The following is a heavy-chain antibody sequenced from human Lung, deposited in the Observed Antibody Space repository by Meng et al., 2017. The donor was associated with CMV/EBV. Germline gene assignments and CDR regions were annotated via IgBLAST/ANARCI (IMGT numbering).Heavy chain of an antibody. CDR3: ARVSCSSTSCYDY. Sequence: GSLRLXXTVSGYSISSGYYWGWIRQPPGKGLEWIGSIYHSGSTYYNPSLKSRVTISVDTSKNQFSLKLSSVTAADTAVYYCARVSCSSTSCYDYWGQGTXVTVSS. V-gene: IGHV4-38-2*02. CDR1: GYSISSGYY. CDR2: IYHSGST. J-gene: IGHJ4*02. D-gene: IGHD2-2*01.